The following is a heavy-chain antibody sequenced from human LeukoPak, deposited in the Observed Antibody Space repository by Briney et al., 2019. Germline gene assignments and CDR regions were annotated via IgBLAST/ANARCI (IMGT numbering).Heavy chain of an antibody. D-gene: IGHD5-18*01. V-gene: IGHV1-18*01. CDR3: ARDPIPYSYGYYFDY. CDR1: GYTFTSYG. Sequence: ASVKVSCKASGYTFTSYGISWVRQAPGQEREWRGGISAYNGNTNYAQKLQGRDTMTTDTSTSTAYMELRSLRSDDTAVYYCARDPIPYSYGYYFDYWGQGTLVTVSS. J-gene: IGHJ4*02. CDR2: ISAYNGNT.